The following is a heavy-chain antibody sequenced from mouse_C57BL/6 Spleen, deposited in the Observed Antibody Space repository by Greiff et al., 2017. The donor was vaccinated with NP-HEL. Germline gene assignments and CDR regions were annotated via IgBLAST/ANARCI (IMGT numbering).Heavy chain of an antibody. CDR3: ARIYYCSSYYFDF. V-gene: IGHV1-9*01. J-gene: IGHJ2*01. CDR2: ILPGGGST. Sequence: VQLQESGAELMKPGASVKLSCKATGYTFTGYWIEWVKQRPGHGLEWIGEILPGGGSTNYNEKFKGKATFTADTSSNTAYMQLSSLTTEDSAIDYCARIYYCSSYYFDFWGQGTTLTVSS. D-gene: IGHD1-1*01. CDR1: GYTFTGYW.